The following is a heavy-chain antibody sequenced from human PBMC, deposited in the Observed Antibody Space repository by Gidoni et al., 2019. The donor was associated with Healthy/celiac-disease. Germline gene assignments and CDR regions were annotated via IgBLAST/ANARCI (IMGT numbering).Heavy chain of an antibody. CDR3: ARQPLWGAWFDP. CDR2: IYYSGST. V-gene: IGHV4-39*01. Sequence: QLQLQESGPGLVKPSETLSLTCTVSGCSISISSYYWGWIRQPPGKGLEWIVSIYYSGSTYYNPSLKSRVTISVDTSKNQFSLKLSSVTAADTAVYYCARQPLWGAWFDPWGQGTLVTVSS. D-gene: IGHD3-16*01. J-gene: IGHJ5*02. CDR1: GCSISISSYY.